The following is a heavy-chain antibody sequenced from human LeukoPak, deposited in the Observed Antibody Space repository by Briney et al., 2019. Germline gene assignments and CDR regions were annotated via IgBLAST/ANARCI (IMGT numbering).Heavy chain of an antibody. J-gene: IGHJ3*02. D-gene: IGHD3-10*01. CDR2: IIPIFGTA. V-gene: IGHV1-69*05. Sequence: SVKVSCKASGGTFSSYAISWVRQAPGQGLEWMGGIIPIFGTANYAQKFQGRVTITTDESTSTAYMELSSLRSEYMAVYYCASDGEVGGAFDMWGERTMVTVSS. CDR1: GGTFSSYA. CDR3: ASDGEVGGAFDM.